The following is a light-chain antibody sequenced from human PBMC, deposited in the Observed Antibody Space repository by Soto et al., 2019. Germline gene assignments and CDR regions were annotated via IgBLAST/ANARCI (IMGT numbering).Light chain of an antibody. J-gene: IGKJ4*01. CDR1: LNIYCKSNKRNY. Sequence: DIVMAQSPDSLRVAPGEMATISCTSSLNIYCKSNKRNYLAWYQQKSGQPPKLLIYWASTRESGVPDRFSGSGSGTYFTLAINNFQPDDVEVHYCPQYFTTPLTFGGQTRVDI. V-gene: IGKV4-1*01. CDR3: PQYFTTPLT. CDR2: WAS.